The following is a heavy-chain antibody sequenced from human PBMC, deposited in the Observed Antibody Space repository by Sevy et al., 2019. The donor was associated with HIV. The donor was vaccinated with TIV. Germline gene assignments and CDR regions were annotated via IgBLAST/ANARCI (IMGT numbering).Heavy chain of an antibody. Sequence: GGSLRLSCAASGFTFSSYWMSWVRQAPGKGLEWVANIKQDGSEKYYVDSVKGRFTISSDNAKNSLYLQMNSLRAEDTAVYYCAREMMNTAMDPGFDYWGQGTLVTVSS. J-gene: IGHJ4*02. V-gene: IGHV3-7*03. D-gene: IGHD5-18*01. CDR3: AREMMNTAMDPGFDY. CDR1: GFTFSSYW. CDR2: IKQDGSEK.